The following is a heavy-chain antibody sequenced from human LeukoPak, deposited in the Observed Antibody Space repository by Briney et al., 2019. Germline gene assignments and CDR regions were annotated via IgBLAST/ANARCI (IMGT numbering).Heavy chain of an antibody. CDR1: GXSFTSFW. CDR2: IDPSDSYT. CDR3: ARWRRLDY. J-gene: IGHJ4*02. V-gene: IGHV5-10-1*01. Sequence: GASLRISCEGSGXSFTSFWINWVRQMPGKGVEWMGRIDPSDSYTNYSPSFQGHVTISADKSISTAYLQWSSLKASDTAIYYCARWRRLDYWGQGTLVTVSP.